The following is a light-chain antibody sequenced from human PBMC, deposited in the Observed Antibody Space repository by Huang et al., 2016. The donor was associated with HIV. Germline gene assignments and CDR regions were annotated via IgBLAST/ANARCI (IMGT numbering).Light chain of an antibody. Sequence: EIVMTPSPATLSVSPGQRVTIACRASQSLSSQFAWYQQKRGQAPRLLISGVSTRATDIPSRLSGSGAGTEFTLTINSLQSDDFGTYYCQQYNDCSLTFGQGTEVEIK. CDR1: QSLSSQ. J-gene: IGKJ1*01. CDR2: GVS. CDR3: QQYNDCSLT. V-gene: IGKV3-15*01.